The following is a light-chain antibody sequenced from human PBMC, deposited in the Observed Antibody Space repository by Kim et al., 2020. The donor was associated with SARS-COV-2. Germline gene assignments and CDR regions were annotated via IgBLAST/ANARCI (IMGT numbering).Light chain of an antibody. Sequence: SQSISSWLAWYQQKPGKAPKLLIYKASSLESGVPSRFSGSGSGTEFTLTISSLQPDDFATYYCQQYTWTFGQGTKVDIK. CDR2: KAS. V-gene: IGKV1-5*03. CDR3: QQYTWT. CDR1: QSISSW. J-gene: IGKJ1*01.